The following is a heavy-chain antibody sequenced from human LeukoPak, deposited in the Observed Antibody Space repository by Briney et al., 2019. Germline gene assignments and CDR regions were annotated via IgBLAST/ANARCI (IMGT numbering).Heavy chain of an antibody. CDR1: GGSISSYY. V-gene: IGHV4-59*01. J-gene: IGHJ4*02. CDR2: IYYSGST. CDR3: ARRYSSSGHFDH. Sequence: SETLSLTCTVSGGSISSYYWSWIRQPPGKGLEWIGYIYYSGSTNYNPSLKSRVTISVDTSKNQFSLKLSSVTAADTAVYYCARRYSSSGHFDHWGQGTLVTVSS. D-gene: IGHD6-6*01.